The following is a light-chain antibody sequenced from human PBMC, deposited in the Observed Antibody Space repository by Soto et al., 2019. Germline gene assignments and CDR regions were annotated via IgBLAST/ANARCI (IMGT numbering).Light chain of an antibody. CDR1: NNVISFFNY. CDR3: DSYTSSNNIV. J-gene: IGLJ1*01. Sequence: QGAPAPPAPVCWSLGHSIASACTATNNVISFFNYVSWYHQHSGKAPKLIIYVVSSRPSGVSNRFSGSSSGNTASLTISGLQTEDEADHYCDSYTSSNNIVFGTGTKVTVL. V-gene: IGLV2-14*01. CDR2: VVS.